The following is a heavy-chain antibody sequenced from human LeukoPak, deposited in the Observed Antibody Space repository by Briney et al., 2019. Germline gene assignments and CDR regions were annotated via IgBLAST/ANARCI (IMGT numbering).Heavy chain of an antibody. D-gene: IGHD3-22*01. Sequence: PGGSLRLSCAASGFTFSNYWMHWVRQAPGKGLVWVSHINSDGSVTSYADSVKGRFTISRDNAKNTQYLQMNSLRAEDTAVYYCVRNYYDSSGYSLDWYFDLWGRGTLVTVSS. V-gene: IGHV3-74*01. J-gene: IGHJ2*01. CDR2: INSDGSVT. CDR1: GFTFSNYW. CDR3: VRNYYDSSGYSLDWYFDL.